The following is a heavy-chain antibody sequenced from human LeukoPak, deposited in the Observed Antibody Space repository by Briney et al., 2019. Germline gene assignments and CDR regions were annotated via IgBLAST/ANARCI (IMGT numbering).Heavy chain of an antibody. CDR2: IYTSGST. V-gene: IGHV4-61*02. CDR3: ARAPQFFYGSGGQQSFDY. J-gene: IGHJ4*02. D-gene: IGHD2-15*01. CDR1: GGSISSGSYY. Sequence: PSQTLSLTCTVSGGSISSGSYYWSWIRQPAGKGLEWIGRIYTSGSTNYNPSLKSRVTISVDTSKNQFSLKLRSVTAADTAVYYCARAPQFFYGSGGQQSFDYWGQGTLVTVSS.